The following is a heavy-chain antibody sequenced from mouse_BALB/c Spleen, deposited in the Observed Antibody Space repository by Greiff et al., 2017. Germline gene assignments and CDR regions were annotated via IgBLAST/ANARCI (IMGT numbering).Heavy chain of an antibody. J-gene: IGHJ2*01. D-gene: IGHD1-1*01. CDR3: TRSGYYGSNYFDY. CDR2: IYPGNSDT. CDR1: GYTFTSYW. Sequence: VHVKQSGTVLARPGASVKMSCKASGYTFTSYWMHWVKQRPGQGLEWIGAIYPGNSDTSYNQKFKGKAKLTAVTSTSTAYMELSSLTNEDSAVYYCTRSGYYGSNYFDYWGQGTTLTVSS. V-gene: IGHV1-5*01.